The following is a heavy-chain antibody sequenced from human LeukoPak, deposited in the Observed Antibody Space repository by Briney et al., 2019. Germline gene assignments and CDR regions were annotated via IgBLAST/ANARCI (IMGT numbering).Heavy chain of an antibody. J-gene: IGHJ4*02. V-gene: IGHV3-23*01. CDR1: GFTFSSYA. CDR2: ISGSGGST. CDR3: AKSATYCGGDCYLAGDFDY. D-gene: IGHD2-21*01. Sequence: GGSLRLSCAASGFTFSSYAMSWVRQAPGKGLEWVSAISGSGGSTYHADSVKGRFTISRDNSKNTLYLQMNSLRAEDTAVYYCAKSATYCGGDCYLAGDFDYWGQGTLVTVSS.